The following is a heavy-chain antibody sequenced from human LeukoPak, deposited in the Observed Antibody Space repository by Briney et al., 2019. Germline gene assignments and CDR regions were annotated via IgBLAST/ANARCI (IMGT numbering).Heavy chain of an antibody. D-gene: IGHD4-11*01. CDR2: IKQDGSEK. J-gene: IGHJ4*02. CDR3: ARSQDEGKTTNGGYYFDY. CDR1: GFTLSTYW. V-gene: IGHV3-7*01. Sequence: LSGRSLRLSCAASGFTLSTYWMSWVRQAPGKGLEWVANIKQDGSEKYYVDSVKGRFTFSRDNAKNSLYLQMNSLRDEDTAVYYCARSQDEGKTTNGGYYFDYWGQGTMVTVSS.